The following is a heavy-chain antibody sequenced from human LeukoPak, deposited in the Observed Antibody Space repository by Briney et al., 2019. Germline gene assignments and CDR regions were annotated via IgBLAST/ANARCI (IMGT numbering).Heavy chain of an antibody. CDR3: ARSGLDY. J-gene: IGHJ4*02. V-gene: IGHV3-48*01. CDR1: GFTFSSYG. Sequence: GGSLRLSCAASGFTFSSYGMTWVRQAPGKGLEWVSYISSSSTIYYADSVKGRFTISRDNAKNSLYLQLNSLRAEDTAVYYCARSGLDYWGQGTLVTVSS. CDR2: ISSSSTI. D-gene: IGHD6-25*01.